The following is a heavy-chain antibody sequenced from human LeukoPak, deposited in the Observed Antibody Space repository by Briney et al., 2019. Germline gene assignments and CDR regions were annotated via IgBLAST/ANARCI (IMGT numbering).Heavy chain of an antibody. CDR1: GFTFSTYG. V-gene: IGHV3-23*01. CDR2: VSVSAGNT. Sequence: GGSLRLSCAASGFTFSTYGMSWVRQAPGKGLEWVSRVSVSAGNTYYADSVKGRFTISRDNSKNTLYLQMNSLRAEDTAVYYCARDPYYYDSSGYYSGFDYWGQGTLVTVSS. D-gene: IGHD3-22*01. J-gene: IGHJ4*02. CDR3: ARDPYYYDSSGYYSGFDY.